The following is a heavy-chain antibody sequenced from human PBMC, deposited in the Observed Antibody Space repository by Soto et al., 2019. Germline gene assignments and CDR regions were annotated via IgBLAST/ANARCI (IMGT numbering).Heavy chain of an antibody. CDR3: ARGSHCGGNCYSGYFYYYGMDV. CDR2: MYYSGST. J-gene: IGHJ6*02. D-gene: IGHD2-21*02. V-gene: IGHV4-61*01. Sequence: SETLSLTCSVSGGSVSSGRNYWNWIRQPPGKGLEWIGYMYYSGSTNYNPSLKSRVTISIDGSKNQFSLKLTSVTAADTAVYYCARGSHCGGNCYSGYFYYYGMDVWGQGTTVTVS. CDR1: GGSVSSGRNY.